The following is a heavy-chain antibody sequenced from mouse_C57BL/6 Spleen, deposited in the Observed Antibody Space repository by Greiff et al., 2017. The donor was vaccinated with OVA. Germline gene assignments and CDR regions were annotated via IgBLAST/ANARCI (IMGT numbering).Heavy chain of an antibody. CDR2: IDPETGGT. V-gene: IGHV1-15*01. J-gene: IGHJ3*01. D-gene: IGHD2-2*01. Sequence: VKLVESGAELVRPGASVTLSCKASGYTFTDYEMHWVKQTPVHGLEWIGAIDPETGGTAYNQKFKGKAILTADKSSSTAYMELRSLTSEDSAVYYCTREGYGYPFAYWGQGTLVTVSA. CDR1: GYTFTDYE. CDR3: TREGYGYPFAY.